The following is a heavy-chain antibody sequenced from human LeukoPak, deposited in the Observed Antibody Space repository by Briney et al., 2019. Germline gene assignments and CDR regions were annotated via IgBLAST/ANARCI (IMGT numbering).Heavy chain of an antibody. CDR1: GDIFSSNSAT. CDR3: ARARSGCLDY. Sequence: SQTLSLTCAISGDIFSSNSATWNWIRQSPSRGLEWLVRTYYRSNLYNDYAGDVKNRITINTDTSKNQFSLQLNSVTPEDTAVYYCARARSGCLDYWGQGTLVTVSS. D-gene: IGHD6-19*01. V-gene: IGHV6-1*01. CDR2: TYYRSNLYN. J-gene: IGHJ4*01.